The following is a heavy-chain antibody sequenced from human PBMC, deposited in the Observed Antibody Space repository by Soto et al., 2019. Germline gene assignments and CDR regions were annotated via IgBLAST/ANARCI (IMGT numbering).Heavy chain of an antibody. CDR3: AREGYQLPTNPYYYYGMDV. D-gene: IGHD2-2*01. CDR1: GFTFSSYG. Sequence: GGSLRLSWAASGFTFSSYGMHWVRQAPGKGLEWVAVIWYDGSNKYYADSVKGRFTISRDNSKNTLYLQMNSLRAEDTAVYYCAREGYQLPTNPYYYYGMDVWGQGTTVTVSS. J-gene: IGHJ6*02. V-gene: IGHV3-33*01. CDR2: IWYDGSNK.